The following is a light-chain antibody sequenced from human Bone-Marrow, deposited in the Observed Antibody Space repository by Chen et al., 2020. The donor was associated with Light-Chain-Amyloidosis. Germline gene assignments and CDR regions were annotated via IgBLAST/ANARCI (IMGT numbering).Light chain of an antibody. CDR3: QVWDRSSDRPV. V-gene: IGLV3-21*02. Sequence: SYVLTQPSSVSVAPGQTAKMACGGNNIGSTSVHWYQQTPGQAPLLVVYDDSDRPSGAPERLSGSNSGNTATLTISRVEAGDEADYYCQVWDRSSDRPVFGGGTKLTVL. J-gene: IGLJ3*02. CDR1: NIGSTS. CDR2: DDS.